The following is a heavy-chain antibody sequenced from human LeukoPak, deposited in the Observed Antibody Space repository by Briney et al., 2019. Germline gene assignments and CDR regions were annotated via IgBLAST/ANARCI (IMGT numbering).Heavy chain of an antibody. CDR1: GVSISSGGYS. V-gene: IGHV4-30-2*01. Sequence: SETLSLTCAVSGVSISSGGYSWSWIRQPPGKGLEWIGYIYHSGSTYYNPSLKSRVTTSVDRSKNQFSLKLSSVTAADTAVYYCARGYYYDSSGYYAPRFDPWGQGTLVTVSS. D-gene: IGHD3-22*01. CDR2: IYHSGST. CDR3: ARGYYYDSSGYYAPRFDP. J-gene: IGHJ5*02.